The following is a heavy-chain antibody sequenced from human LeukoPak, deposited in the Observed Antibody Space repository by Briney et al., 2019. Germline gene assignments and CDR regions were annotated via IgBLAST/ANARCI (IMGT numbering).Heavy chain of an antibody. Sequence: GGSLRLSCAASGFTFSSYSMNWVRQAPGKGLEWVSYISSSSSTIYYADSVKGRFTISRDNAKNSLYLQMNSLRAEDTAVYYCARDWQIGFSHWGQGTLVTVSS. CDR2: ISSSSSTI. CDR1: GFTFSSYS. J-gene: IGHJ4*02. V-gene: IGHV3-48*01. CDR3: ARDWQIGFSH.